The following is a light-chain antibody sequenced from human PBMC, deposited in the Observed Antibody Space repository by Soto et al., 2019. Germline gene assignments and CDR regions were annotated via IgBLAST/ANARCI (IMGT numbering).Light chain of an antibody. CDR2: DVS. V-gene: IGLV2-14*01. CDR1: SSDVGGYNS. J-gene: IGLJ2*01. Sequence: QSALTQPDSVSGSPGQSITISCTGTSSDVGGYNSVSWYQQHPGKAPKLMIYDVSHRPSGVSDRFSGSKSGNTAALTISGLQAEDEADYYCSSYTSSSLLVFGGGTKLTVL. CDR3: SSYTSSSLLV.